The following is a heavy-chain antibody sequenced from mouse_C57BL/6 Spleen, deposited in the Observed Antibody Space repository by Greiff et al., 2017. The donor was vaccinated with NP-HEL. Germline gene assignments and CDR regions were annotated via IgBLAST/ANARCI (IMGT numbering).Heavy chain of an antibody. CDR3: AMGGYYVDY. D-gene: IGHD1-1*02. Sequence: EVKLMESGPELVKPGASVKMSCKASGYTLTDYNMHWVKQSHGKSLEWIGYINPNNGGTSYNQKFKGKATLTVNKSSSTAYMELRSLTSEDSAVYYCAMGGYYVDYWGQGTTLTVSS. J-gene: IGHJ2*01. V-gene: IGHV1-22*01. CDR1: GYTLTDYN. CDR2: INPNNGGT.